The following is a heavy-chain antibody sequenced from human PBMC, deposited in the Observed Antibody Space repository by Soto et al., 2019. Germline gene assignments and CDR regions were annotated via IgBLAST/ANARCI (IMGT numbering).Heavy chain of an antibody. V-gene: IGHV4-31*03. J-gene: IGHJ4*02. CDR2: IYYSGST. Sequence: SETLSLTCTVSGGSISSGGYYWGWIRQHPGKGLEWIGYIYYSGSTYYNPSLKSRVTISLDTSKNQFSLKLSSVTAADTAVYYCARVFCGGNCYPNYWGQGTLVTVSS. CDR3: ARVFCGGNCYPNY. CDR1: GGSISSGGYY. D-gene: IGHD2-21*02.